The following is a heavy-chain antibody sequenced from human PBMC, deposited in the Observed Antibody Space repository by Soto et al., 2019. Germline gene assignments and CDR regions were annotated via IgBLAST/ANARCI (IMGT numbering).Heavy chain of an antibody. CDR2: ILPIFGTA. CDR3: ARERLQMVDDAFDL. CDR1: GGTFSSYA. V-gene: IGHV1-69*12. Sequence: QVQLVQSGAEVKKPGSSVKVSCKASGGTFSSYAISWVRQAPGQGLEWMGGILPIFGTANYAQKFQGRVTITAEESTSTAYMELSSLRSEDTAVYYCARERLQMVDDAFDLWGQGTMVTVSS. J-gene: IGHJ3*01. D-gene: IGHD2-8*01.